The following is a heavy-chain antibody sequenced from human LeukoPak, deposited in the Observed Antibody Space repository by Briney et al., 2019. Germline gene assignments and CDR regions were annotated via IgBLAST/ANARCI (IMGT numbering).Heavy chain of an antibody. V-gene: IGHV4-31*03. CDR3: ARDLDYNCFDY. CDR2: IYNSGST. Sequence: SETLSLTCTVSGGSISSGNYYWSWIRQHPGKGLEWIGYIYNSGSTYYNPSLKSRVTISADTSKNQFSLKLSSVTAADTAVYYCARDLDYNCFDYWGQGTLVTVSS. J-gene: IGHJ4*02. CDR1: GGSISSGNYY. D-gene: IGHD4-11*01.